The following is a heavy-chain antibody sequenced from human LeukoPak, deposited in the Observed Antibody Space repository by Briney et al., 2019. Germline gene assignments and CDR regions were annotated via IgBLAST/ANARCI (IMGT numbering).Heavy chain of an antibody. CDR1: GFTFSTSW. J-gene: IGHJ4*02. D-gene: IGHD3-3*01. CDR3: ARGGGDS. V-gene: IGHV3-7*01. CDR2: ITQEESER. Sequence: GGSLRPSCAASGFTFSTSWMNWVRQAPGKGLEWVAMITQEESERYYVDSVKGRFIISRDNVKSSLYLQMNSLRAEDTAVYYCARGGGDSWGQGTLVTVSS.